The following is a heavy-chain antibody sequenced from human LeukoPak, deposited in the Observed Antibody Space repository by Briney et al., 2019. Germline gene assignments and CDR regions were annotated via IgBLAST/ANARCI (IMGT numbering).Heavy chain of an antibody. J-gene: IGHJ4*02. CDR1: GYTFTGYY. D-gene: IGHD6-13*01. CDR2: INPNSGGA. Sequence: ASVKVSCKASGYTFTGYYMHWVRQAPGQGLEWMGWINPNSGGANYAQKFQGWVTMTRDTSISTAYMELSRLRSDDTAVYYCASLYSSSWSYFDYWGQGTLVTVSS. CDR3: ASLYSSSWSYFDY. V-gene: IGHV1-2*04.